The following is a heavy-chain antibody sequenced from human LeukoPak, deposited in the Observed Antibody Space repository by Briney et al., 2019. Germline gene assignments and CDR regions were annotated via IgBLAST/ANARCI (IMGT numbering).Heavy chain of an antibody. CDR1: GFTFTGYF. Sequence: ASVKVSCKTSGFTFTGYFSHWLRQAPGQGPEWMGWINPKTGATKYAQKFEGRVTVTRDTSITTAYMELSGLTFDDTAVYYCAGLGVPAAPFYYFDYWGQGTLVTVSS. CDR2: INPKTGAT. CDR3: AGLGVPAAPFYYFDY. D-gene: IGHD2-2*01. J-gene: IGHJ4*02. V-gene: IGHV1-2*02.